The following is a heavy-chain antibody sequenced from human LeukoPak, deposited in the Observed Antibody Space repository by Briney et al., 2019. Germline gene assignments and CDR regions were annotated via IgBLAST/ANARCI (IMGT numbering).Heavy chain of an antibody. D-gene: IGHD5-12*01. Sequence: GGSLRLSCAASGFTFSSYSMSWVRQAPGKGLEWVANIKQDGSEEYYVDSVKGRFTISRDNAKNSLYLQMNSLRAEDTAVYYCAKANRQSGYDFYYYYYYMDVWGKGTTVTISS. CDR2: IKQDGSEE. J-gene: IGHJ6*03. V-gene: IGHV3-7*01. CDR1: GFTFSSYS. CDR3: AKANRQSGYDFYYYYYYMDV.